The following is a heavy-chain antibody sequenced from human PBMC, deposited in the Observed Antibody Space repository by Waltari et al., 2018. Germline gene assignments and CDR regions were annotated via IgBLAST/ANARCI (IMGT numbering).Heavy chain of an antibody. V-gene: IGHV1-69*01. Sequence: GIIPIFGTANYAQKFQGRVTITADESTSTAYMELSSLRSEDTAVYYCARGSYGDYAEYFQHWGQGTLVTVSS. CDR2: IIPIFGTA. D-gene: IGHD4-17*01. CDR3: ARGSYGDYAEYFQH. J-gene: IGHJ1*01.